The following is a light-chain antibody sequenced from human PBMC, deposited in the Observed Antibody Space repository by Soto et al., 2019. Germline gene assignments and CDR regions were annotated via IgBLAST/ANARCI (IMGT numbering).Light chain of an antibody. J-gene: IGKJ1*01. CDR1: QSVSSNY. Sequence: EIVLTQSPGTLSLSPGEGATLSCWASQSVSSNYLAWYQQKPGQAPRLLIYGASSRAAGIPDGFSGSGSGAVFTLTISRLEPEDFAVYYCQQYGSSPQTFGQGTKVDIK. V-gene: IGKV3-20*01. CDR3: QQYGSSPQT. CDR2: GAS.